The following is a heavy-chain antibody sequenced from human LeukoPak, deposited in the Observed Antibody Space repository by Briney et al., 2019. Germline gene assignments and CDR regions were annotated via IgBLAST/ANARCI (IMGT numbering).Heavy chain of an antibody. J-gene: IGHJ6*03. V-gene: IGHV3-66*01. CDR3: AREKIGTGTVLGKDYYYMDV. CDR1: EFSVGSNY. Sequence: SGGSLRLSCAASEFSVGSNYMTWVRQAPGKGLEWVSLIYSGGSTYYADSVKGRFTISRDNSKNTLYLQMNSLRAEDTAVYYCAREKIGTGTVLGKDYYYMDVWGKGTTVTVSS. D-gene: IGHD3-16*01. CDR2: IYSGGST.